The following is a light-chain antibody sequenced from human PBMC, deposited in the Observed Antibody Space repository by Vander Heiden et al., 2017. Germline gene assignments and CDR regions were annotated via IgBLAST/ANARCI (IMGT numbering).Light chain of an antibody. CDR2: DDS. CDR1: DIGTKG. V-gene: IGLV3-21*02. CDR3: QVWDTRSDHGV. J-gene: IGLJ2*01. Sequence: SYVLTQPPSVSVAPGQTARLNCGGNDIGTKGVHWYQQRPGRAPVLVVYDDSDRPSGIPERFSGSTSANTATLTISGVEAGDEADYFCQVWDTRSDHGVFGGGTKLTVL.